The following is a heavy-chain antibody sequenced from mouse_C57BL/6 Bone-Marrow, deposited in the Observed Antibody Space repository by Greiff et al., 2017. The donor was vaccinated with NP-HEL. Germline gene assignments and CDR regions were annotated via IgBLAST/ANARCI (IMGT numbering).Heavy chain of an antibody. D-gene: IGHD2-4*01. CDR3: ASPYDYDVAWFAY. CDR2: ISSGGSYT. V-gene: IGHV5-6*02. CDR1: GFTFSSYG. Sequence: DVKLVESGGDLVKPGGSLKLSCAASGFTFSSYGMSWVRQTPDKRLEWVATISSGGSYTCYPASVKGRFTISRDNAKHTLYLQMSSLKSEDTAMYYCASPYDYDVAWFAYWGQGTLVTVSA. J-gene: IGHJ3*01.